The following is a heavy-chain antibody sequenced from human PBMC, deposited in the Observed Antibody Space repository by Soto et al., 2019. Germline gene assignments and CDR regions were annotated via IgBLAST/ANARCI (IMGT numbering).Heavy chain of an antibody. V-gene: IGHV3-7*01. CDR2: IKQDGNEK. CDR3: ARDKPLFSFGYQRGNYFDY. J-gene: IGHJ4*02. CDR1: GFTFSDYW. D-gene: IGHD3-3*01. Sequence: GGSLRLSCAVSGFTFSDYWMSWVRQAPGKGLEWVANIKQDGNEKYYVDSVKGRFTISRDNAKNSLYLQMNSLRVEDTAVYYCARDKPLFSFGYQRGNYFDYWGQGALVTVSS.